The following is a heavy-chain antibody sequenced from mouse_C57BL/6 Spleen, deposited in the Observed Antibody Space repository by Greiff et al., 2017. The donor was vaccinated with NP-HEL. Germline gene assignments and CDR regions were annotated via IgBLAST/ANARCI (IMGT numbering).Heavy chain of an antibody. J-gene: IGHJ2*01. CDR1: GYTFTDYE. Sequence: VQLQQSGAELVRPGASVTLSCKASGYTFTDYEMHWVKQTPVHGLEWIGAIDPETGGTAYNQKFKGKAILTADKSSSTAYMELRSLTSEDSAVYYCTRSGGSKGYFDYWGQGTTLTVSS. V-gene: IGHV1-15*01. CDR2: IDPETGGT. D-gene: IGHD1-1*01. CDR3: TRSGGSKGYFDY.